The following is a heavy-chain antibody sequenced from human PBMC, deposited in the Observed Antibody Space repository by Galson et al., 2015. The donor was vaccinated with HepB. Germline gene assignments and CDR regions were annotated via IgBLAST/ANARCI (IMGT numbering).Heavy chain of an antibody. J-gene: IGHJ4*02. V-gene: IGHV3-7*01. CDR2: INQDGSES. CDR3: ARDPARLLEWVG. CDR1: GFTFSSHW. D-gene: IGHD3-3*01. Sequence: SLRLSCAASGFTFSSHWMAWVRQTPGEGLEWLANINQDGSESYHVDSVKGRFTISRDNAKNSLYLQMNSLRVEDTAVYYCARDPARLLEWVGWGQGTLVTVSS.